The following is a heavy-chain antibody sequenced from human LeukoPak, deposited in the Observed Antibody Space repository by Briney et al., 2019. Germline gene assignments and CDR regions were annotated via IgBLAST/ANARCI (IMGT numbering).Heavy chain of an antibody. J-gene: IGHJ6*02. CDR3: ATHRSSSRLRRVLPYGMDV. D-gene: IGHD6-6*01. V-gene: IGHV1-24*01. CDR2: FDPEDGET. CDR1: GYTLTELS. Sequence: ASVKVSCKVSGYTLTELSMHWVRQAPGKGLKWMGGFDPEDGETIYAQKFQGRVTMTEDTSTDTAYMELSSLRSEDTAVYYCATHRSSSRLRRVLPYGMDVWGQGTTVTVSS.